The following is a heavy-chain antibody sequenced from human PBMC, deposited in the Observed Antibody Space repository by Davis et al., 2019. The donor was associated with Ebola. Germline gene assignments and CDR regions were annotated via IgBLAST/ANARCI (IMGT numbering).Heavy chain of an antibody. CDR1: GFTSISYG. D-gene: IGHD6-6*01. Sequence: PGGSLRLSCAAFGFTSISYGMHWVRQAPGKGLEWVAFIRYDGSNKYYADSVKGRFTISRDNSKNTLYLQMNSLRAEDTAVYYCATYSSWDVDYWGQGTLVTVSS. CDR2: IRYDGSNK. J-gene: IGHJ4*02. V-gene: IGHV3-30*02. CDR3: ATYSSWDVDY.